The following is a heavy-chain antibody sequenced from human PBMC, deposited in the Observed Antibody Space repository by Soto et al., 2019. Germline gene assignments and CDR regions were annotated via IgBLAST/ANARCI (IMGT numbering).Heavy chain of an antibody. D-gene: IGHD2-15*01. CDR1: GGSISSYY. Sequence: SETLSLTCTVSGGSISSYYWSWIRQPPGKGLEWIGYIYYSGSTNYNPSLKSRATISVDTSKNQFSLKLSSVTAADTAVYYCARDHCSGGSCYLDYWGQGTLVTVSS. CDR2: IYYSGST. V-gene: IGHV4-59*01. J-gene: IGHJ4*02. CDR3: ARDHCSGGSCYLDY.